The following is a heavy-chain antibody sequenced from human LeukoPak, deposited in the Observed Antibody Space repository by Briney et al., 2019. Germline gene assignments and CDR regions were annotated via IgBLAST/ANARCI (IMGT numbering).Heavy chain of an antibody. CDR2: INQGGRET. CDR3: AKAQNYDILTGYPRAYGMDV. V-gene: IGHV3-7*01. J-gene: IGHJ6*02. CDR1: GFTLSGFW. D-gene: IGHD3-9*01. Sequence: GGSLRLSCLASGFTLSGFWMSWVRQAPGKGLEWVASINQGGRETYYVDSVKGRFTISRDNSKNTLYLQMNSLRAEDTAVYYCAKAQNYDILTGYPRAYGMDVWGQGTTVTVSS.